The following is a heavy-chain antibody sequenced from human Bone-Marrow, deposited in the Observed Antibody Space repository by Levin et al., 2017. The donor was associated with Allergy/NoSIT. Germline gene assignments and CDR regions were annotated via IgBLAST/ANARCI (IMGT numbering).Heavy chain of an antibody. V-gene: IGHV3-15*05. CDR3: TPIMVATEGY. Sequence: LSLPCAASGFTFHSAWMNWVRQAPGKGLEWVGRIKRESDGGTTDYAAPVKGRFTISRDDSNSILFLQMDSLKPEDTAVYYCTPIMVATEGYWGQGTLVTVSS. J-gene: IGHJ4*02. D-gene: IGHD5-12*01. CDR2: IKRESDGGTT. CDR1: GFTFHSAW.